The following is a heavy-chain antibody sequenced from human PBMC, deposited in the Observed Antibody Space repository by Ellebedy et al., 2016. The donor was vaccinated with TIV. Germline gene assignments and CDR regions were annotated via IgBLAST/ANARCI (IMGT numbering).Heavy chain of an antibody. CDR3: ARQGRVGATIGDVFDI. V-gene: IGHV4-39*01. D-gene: IGHD1-26*01. CDR2: IYYSGST. Sequence: MPGGSLRLSCTVSGGSISSSSYYWGWIRQPPGQGLEWIGSIYYSGSTYYNPSLKSRVTISVDTSKNQFSLKLGAVTAADTAVYYCARQGRVGATIGDVFDIWGQGTMVTVSS. CDR1: GGSISSSSYY. J-gene: IGHJ3*02.